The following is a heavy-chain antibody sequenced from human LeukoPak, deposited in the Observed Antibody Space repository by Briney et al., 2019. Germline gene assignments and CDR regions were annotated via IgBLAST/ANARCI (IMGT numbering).Heavy chain of an antibody. J-gene: IGHJ4*02. Sequence: GGSLRLSCAVYRFTFSNYSMNWVRQAPGKGLEWVSSISSSGTYRYYADSVKGRFTISRDNAKDSLYLQMNSLRAEDTAVYYCARDLVGGRYSSIWYRFSGPDYYDYWGQGTLVTVSS. V-gene: IGHV3-21*01. CDR2: ISSSGTYR. CDR3: ARDLVGGRYSSIWYRFSGPDYYDY. CDR1: RFTFSNYS. D-gene: IGHD6-13*01.